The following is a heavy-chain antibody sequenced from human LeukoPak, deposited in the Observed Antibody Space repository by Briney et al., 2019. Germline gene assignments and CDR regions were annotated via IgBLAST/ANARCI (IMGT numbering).Heavy chain of an antibody. V-gene: IGHV4-31*03. CDR2: MYYSGNT. Sequence: PSETLSLTCTVSGGSIGSGDFYWSWLRQVPGKGLEWLGYMYYSGNTYYNPSLNGRVSISVDTSKNQFSLELTSVTAADTAVYYCAREGHVVGPSSHYFASGTFDYWGLGTLVTVSS. D-gene: IGHD2/OR15-2a*01. CDR3: AREGHVVGPSSHYFASGTFDY. J-gene: IGHJ4*02. CDR1: GGSIGSGDFY.